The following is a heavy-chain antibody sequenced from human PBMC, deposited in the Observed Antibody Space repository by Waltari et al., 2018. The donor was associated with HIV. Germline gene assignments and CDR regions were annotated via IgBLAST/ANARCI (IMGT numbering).Heavy chain of an antibody. V-gene: IGHV1-69*01. CDR2: IIPVFGTT. J-gene: IGHJ2*01. CDR3: ARMATVVDWYFDL. D-gene: IGHD2-15*01. CDR1: GGPFHNYA. Sequence: QVQLVQSGAEVKKPGSSVKVSCKAHGGPFHNYAMTWVRQAPGQGLEGMGGIIPVFGTTNYAQKFQGRLTIIADESTSTGYMELSSLRSEDTAVYYCARMATVVDWYFDLWGRGTLVTVSS.